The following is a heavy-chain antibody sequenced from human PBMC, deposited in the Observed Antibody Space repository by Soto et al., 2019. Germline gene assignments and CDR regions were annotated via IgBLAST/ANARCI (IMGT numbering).Heavy chain of an antibody. Sequence: PGGSLRLSCSASGFTFSRDGMHWVRQAPGKGLEWVAVIWYDGSNKNYADSVRGRFTIPRDNLKNTLHLQMDSLRAEDTAVYYCVRALVVPATINSYYYGMDVWGQGTTVTVSS. V-gene: IGHV3-33*01. CDR3: VRALVVPATINSYYYGMDV. D-gene: IGHD2-2*02. J-gene: IGHJ6*02. CDR1: GFTFSRDG. CDR2: IWYDGSNK.